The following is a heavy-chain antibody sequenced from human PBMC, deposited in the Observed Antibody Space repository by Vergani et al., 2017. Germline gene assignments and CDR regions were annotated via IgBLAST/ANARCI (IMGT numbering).Heavy chain of an antibody. J-gene: IGHJ6*02. CDR2: IIPILGIA. Sequence: QVQLVQSGAEVKKPGSSVKVSCKASGGTFSSYTISWVRQAPGQGLEWLGRIIPILGIANYAQKFQGRVTITADESTSTAYLELSSLRSEDTAVYYCARGTSVGSGSYYLRADTSYYYCGMDVWGQGTTVTVSS. V-gene: IGHV1-69*02. CDR1: GGTFSSYT. D-gene: IGHD3-10*01. CDR3: ARGTSVGSGSYYLRADTSYYYCGMDV.